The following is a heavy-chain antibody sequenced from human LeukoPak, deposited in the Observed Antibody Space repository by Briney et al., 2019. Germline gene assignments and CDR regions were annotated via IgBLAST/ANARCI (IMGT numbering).Heavy chain of an antibody. CDR3: AIGVSSGWYYFDY. CDR1: GYTLTELS. Sequence: GASVKVSCKVSGYTLTELSMHWVRQAPGKGLEWMGGFDPEDGETIYAQKFQGRVTMTEDTSTDTAYMELSSLRSEGTAVYYCAIGVSSGWYYFDYWGQGTLVTVSS. CDR2: FDPEDGET. V-gene: IGHV1-24*01. D-gene: IGHD6-19*01. J-gene: IGHJ4*02.